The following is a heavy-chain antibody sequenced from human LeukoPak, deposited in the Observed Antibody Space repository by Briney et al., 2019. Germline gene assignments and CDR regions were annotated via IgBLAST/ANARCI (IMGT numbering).Heavy chain of an antibody. CDR1: GYTFTSYY. J-gene: IGHJ6*02. V-gene: IGHV1-69*13. CDR3: ARESQANYYYGMDV. CDR2: IIPIFGTA. Sequence: ASVKVSCKASGYTFTSYYMHWVRQAPGQGLEWMGGIIPIFGTANYAQKFQGRVTITADESTSTAYMELSSLRSEDTAVYYCARESQANYYYGMDVWGQGTTVTVSS.